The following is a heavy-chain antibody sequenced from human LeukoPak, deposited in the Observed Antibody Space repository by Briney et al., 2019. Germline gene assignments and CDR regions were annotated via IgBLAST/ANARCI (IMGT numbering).Heavy chain of an antibody. CDR2: IYYSGST. V-gene: IGHV4-39*07. CDR1: GGSISSSSYY. Sequence: SETLSLTCTVSGGSISSSSYYWGWIRQPPGKGLEWIGSIYYSGSTYYNPSLKSRVTISVDTSKNQFSLKLSSVTAADTAVYYCARVYTDGLWFGELRGHIDYWGQGTLVTVSS. D-gene: IGHD3-10*01. J-gene: IGHJ4*02. CDR3: ARVYTDGLWFGELRGHIDY.